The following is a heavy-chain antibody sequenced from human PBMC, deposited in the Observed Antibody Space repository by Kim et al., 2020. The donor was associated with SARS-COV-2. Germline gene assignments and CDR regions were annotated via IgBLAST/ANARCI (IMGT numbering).Heavy chain of an antibody. CDR2: IYYSGST. J-gene: IGHJ4*02. CDR3: ARYLEYSSSWHEYFDY. D-gene: IGHD6-13*01. CDR1: GGSISSSSYY. V-gene: IGHV4-39*01. Sequence: SETLSLTCTVSGGSISSSSYYWGWIRQPPGKGLEWIGSIYYSGSTYYNPSLKSRVTISVDTSKNQFSLKLSSVTAADTAVYYCARYLEYSSSWHEYFDYWGQGTLVTVSS.